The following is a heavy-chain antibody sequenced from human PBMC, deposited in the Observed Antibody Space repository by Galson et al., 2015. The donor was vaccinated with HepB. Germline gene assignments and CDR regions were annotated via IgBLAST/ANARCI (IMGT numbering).Heavy chain of an antibody. D-gene: IGHD2-21*01. CDR3: AKTSYCDGGPCFSGYFDS. Sequence: LRLSCAAPGITFSTYVMSWVRQAPGKGLEWVSSVVGSGESTFYADSVKGRFTISRDNSRNTLYLQMNRLRADDTAIYYCAKTSYCDGGPCFSGYFDSWGQGTLVAVSS. J-gene: IGHJ4*02. CDR1: GITFSTYV. CDR2: VVGSGEST. V-gene: IGHV3-23*01.